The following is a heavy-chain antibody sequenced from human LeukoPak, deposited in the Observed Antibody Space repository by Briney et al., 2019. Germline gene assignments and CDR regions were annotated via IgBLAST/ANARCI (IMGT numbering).Heavy chain of an antibody. CDR1: GGSISSGGYY. J-gene: IGHJ4*02. CDR2: IYYSGST. Sequence: SETLSLTCTVSGGSISSGGYYWSWIRQHPGKGLEWIGYIYYSGSTYYNPSLKGRVTISVDTSKNQFSLRLSSVTAADTAVYYCARHKRGYYDFWSGEDYFDYWGQGTLVTVSS. V-gene: IGHV4-31*03. D-gene: IGHD3-3*01. CDR3: ARHKRGYYDFWSGEDYFDY.